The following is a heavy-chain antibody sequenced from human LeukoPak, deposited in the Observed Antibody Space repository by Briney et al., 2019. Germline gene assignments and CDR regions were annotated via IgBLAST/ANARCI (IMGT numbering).Heavy chain of an antibody. CDR1: GGSVSSGSYY. V-gene: IGHV4-61*01. CDR3: ARGCDILTGYCLDY. Sequence: SETLSLTCAVSGGSVSSGSYYWSWIRQPPGKGLEWIGYIYYSGSTNYNPSLKSRVTILLDTSKNQFSLELSSVTAADTAVYYCARGCDILTGYCLDYWGQGTLVTVSS. D-gene: IGHD3-9*01. CDR2: IYYSGST. J-gene: IGHJ4*02.